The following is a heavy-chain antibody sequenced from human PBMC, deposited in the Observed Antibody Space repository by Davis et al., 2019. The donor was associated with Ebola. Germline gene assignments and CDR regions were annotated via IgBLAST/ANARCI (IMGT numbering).Heavy chain of an antibody. CDR2: ISSSGDKI. CDR1: GFNVSGNY. J-gene: IGHJ4*02. CDR3: AKGEWEIPSIFDY. D-gene: IGHD1-26*01. Sequence: GESLKISCTASGFNVSGNYMSWVRQAPGKGLEWVSGISSSGDKIYYADSVKGRFTISRDNSKNTLYLQMNSLRPEDTAVYYCAKGEWEIPSIFDYWGQGTLVTVSS. V-gene: IGHV3-23*01.